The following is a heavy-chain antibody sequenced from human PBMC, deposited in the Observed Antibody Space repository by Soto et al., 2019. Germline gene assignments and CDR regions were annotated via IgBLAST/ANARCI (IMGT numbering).Heavy chain of an antibody. Sequence: GGSLRLSCAASGFTVSSNYMSWVRQAPGKGLEWVSVIYSGGSTYYADSVKGRFTISRDNSKNTLYLQMNSLRAEDTAVYYCARAPGGYTLGYYYYGMDVWGQGTTVTVSS. CDR2: IYSGGST. CDR1: GFTVSSNY. D-gene: IGHD5-12*01. CDR3: ARAPGGYTLGYYYYGMDV. J-gene: IGHJ6*02. V-gene: IGHV3-53*01.